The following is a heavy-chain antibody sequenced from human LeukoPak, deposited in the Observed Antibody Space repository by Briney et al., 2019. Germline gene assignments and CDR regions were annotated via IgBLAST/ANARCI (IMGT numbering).Heavy chain of an antibody. CDR3: ARRKYYYYYYMDV. V-gene: IGHV4-34*01. CDR2: INHSGST. Sequence: PSETLSLTCAVYGGSFSGYYWSWIRQPPGKGLEWIGEINHSGSTNYNPSLKSRVTISVDTSKNQFSLKLSSVTAADTAVYYCARRKYYYYYYMDVWGEGTTVTISS. CDR1: GGSFSGYY. J-gene: IGHJ6*03.